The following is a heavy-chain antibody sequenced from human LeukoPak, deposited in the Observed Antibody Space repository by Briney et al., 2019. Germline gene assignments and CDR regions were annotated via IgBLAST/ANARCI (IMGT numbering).Heavy chain of an antibody. V-gene: IGHV4-59*12. CDR3: ARGAAAFDY. D-gene: IGHD6-13*01. CDR1: GSSISSYY. CDR2: IYYSGST. Sequence: SETLSLTCTVSGSSISSYYWSWIRQPPGKGLEWIGYIYYSGSTNYNPSLKSRVTISVDTSKNQFSLKLSSVTAADTAVYYCARGAAAFDYWGQGTLVTVSS. J-gene: IGHJ4*02.